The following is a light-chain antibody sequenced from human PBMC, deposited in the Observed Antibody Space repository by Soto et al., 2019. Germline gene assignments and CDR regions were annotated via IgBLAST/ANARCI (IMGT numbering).Light chain of an antibody. CDR1: QSVSSN. CDR3: QPYNNWPPLT. Sequence: EIVMTQSPATLSVSPGERATLSCRASQSVSSNLAWYQQKPGQAPRLPIYGASTRATGNPARFSGSGSGTEFTLTISSVQSDDFAVYYCQPYNNWPPLTCGGGTKVEIK. CDR2: GAS. J-gene: IGKJ4*01. V-gene: IGKV3-15*01.